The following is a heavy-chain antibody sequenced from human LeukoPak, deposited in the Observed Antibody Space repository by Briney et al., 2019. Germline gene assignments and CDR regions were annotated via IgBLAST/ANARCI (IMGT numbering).Heavy chain of an antibody. V-gene: IGHV3-23*01. CDR2: ISGSGGST. CDR3: AKDASTGTFYFDY. Sequence: GGSLRLSCAASGFTFNNYAMSWVRQAPGKGLAWVSAISGSGGSTYYADAVRGRFIITRDNSKNTLYLQMNSLRAEDTAVYYCAKDASTGTFYFDYWGQGTLVTVSS. CDR1: GFTFNNYA. J-gene: IGHJ4*02. D-gene: IGHD2-2*01.